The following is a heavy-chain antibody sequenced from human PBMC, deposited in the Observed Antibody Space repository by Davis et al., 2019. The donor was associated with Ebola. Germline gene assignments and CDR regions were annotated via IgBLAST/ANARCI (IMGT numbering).Heavy chain of an antibody. D-gene: IGHD3-9*01. J-gene: IGHJ4*02. CDR3: AKVDYDILTGYLPD. V-gene: IGHV3-23*01. CDR1: GFTFDDYA. Sequence: GGSLRLSCAASGFTFDDYAMHWVRQAPGKGLEWVSLISGSGGSTYYADSVKGRFTISRDNSKNTLYLQMNSLRAEDTAVYYCAKVDYDILTGYLPDWGQGTLVTVSS. CDR2: ISGSGGST.